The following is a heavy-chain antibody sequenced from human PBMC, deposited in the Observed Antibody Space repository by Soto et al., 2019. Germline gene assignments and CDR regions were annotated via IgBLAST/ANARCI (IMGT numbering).Heavy chain of an antibody. D-gene: IGHD3-3*01. CDR2: MNPNSGNT. V-gene: IGHV1-8*01. Sequence: GASVKVSCKASGYTFTSYDINWVRQATRQGLEWMGWMNPNSGNTGYAQKFQGRFTISRDNSKNTLYLQMNSLRAEDTAVYYCARDVSVSDGDYDFWSGYGMDVWGQGTTVTVSS. CDR3: ARDVSVSDGDYDFWSGYGMDV. CDR1: GYTFTSYD. J-gene: IGHJ6*02.